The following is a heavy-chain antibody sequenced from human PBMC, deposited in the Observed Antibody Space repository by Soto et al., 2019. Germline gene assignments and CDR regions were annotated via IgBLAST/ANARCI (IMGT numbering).Heavy chain of an antibody. V-gene: IGHV3-21*01. CDR3: VRSGTARLLRHSWFDT. CDR2: ITTSSAYI. D-gene: IGHD2-21*01. Sequence: GSLRLSCAACGFTFTTYDMNWVRQAPGKGLEWVSSITTSSAYIYYADSLKGRITISRDNAKNSLFLQMNSLRAEDTAVYYCVRSGTARLLRHSWFDTWGQGTLVTVSS. CDR1: GFTFTTYD. J-gene: IGHJ5*02.